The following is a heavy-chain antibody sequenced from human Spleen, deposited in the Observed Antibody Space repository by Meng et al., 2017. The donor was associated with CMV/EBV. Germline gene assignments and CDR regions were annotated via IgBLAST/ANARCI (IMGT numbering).Heavy chain of an antibody. CDR3: AKDSLRDGYNLFDY. CDR2: IYSGGSNA. D-gene: IGHD5-24*01. J-gene: IGHJ4*02. Sequence: SCKASGYTFTSYGISWVRQAPGQVLEWVSVIYSGGSNAYYADYVKGRFTISRDNSKNTLYLQMNSLRADDTAVYYCAKDSLRDGYNLFDYWGQGTLVTVSS. CDR1: GYTFTSYG. V-gene: IGHV3-23*03.